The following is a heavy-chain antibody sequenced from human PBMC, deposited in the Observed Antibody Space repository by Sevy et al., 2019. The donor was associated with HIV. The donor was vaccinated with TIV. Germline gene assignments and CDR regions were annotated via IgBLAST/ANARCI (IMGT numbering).Heavy chain of an antibody. V-gene: IGHV3-23*01. Sequence: GGSLRLSCAVSGVTFSDYAMSWVRQAPGKGLEWFSFISGFGDKTYYADSVTGRFTISRDNSKNTLHLQMNSLRAEDTAVYYCAKAGGINWFYYYYGMDVWGQGTTVTVSS. CDR2: ISGFGDKT. D-gene: IGHD1-1*01. CDR1: GVTFSDYA. CDR3: AKAGGINWFYYYYGMDV. J-gene: IGHJ6*02.